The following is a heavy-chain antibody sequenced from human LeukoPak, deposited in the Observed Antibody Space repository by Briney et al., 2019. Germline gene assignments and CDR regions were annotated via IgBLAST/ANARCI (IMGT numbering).Heavy chain of an antibody. CDR3: AKVGSCSGKGNWFDP. Sequence: GGSLRLSCAASGFTFSSYAMSWVRQAPGKGLEWVSAISGSGGSTYYADSVKGRFTISRDNSKNTLYLQMNSLRAEDTAVYYCAKVGSCSGKGNWFDPWGQGTLVTVSS. CDR2: ISGSGGST. CDR1: GFTFSSYA. J-gene: IGHJ5*02. V-gene: IGHV3-23*01. D-gene: IGHD1-26*01.